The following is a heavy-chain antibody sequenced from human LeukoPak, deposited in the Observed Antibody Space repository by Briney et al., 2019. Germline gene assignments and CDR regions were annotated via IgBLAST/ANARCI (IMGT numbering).Heavy chain of an antibody. Sequence: GGSLRLSCAASAFTFSDYSMNWVRQAPGKGLEWVSYISGRSSTIYYADSVKGRFTISRDYAKNSMYLQINSLRAEDTAVYYFARDRIKSGSYYFDYWGQGTLVTVSS. V-gene: IGHV3-48*01. J-gene: IGHJ4*02. D-gene: IGHD1-26*01. CDR3: ARDRIKSGSYYFDY. CDR1: AFTFSDYS. CDR2: ISGRSSTI.